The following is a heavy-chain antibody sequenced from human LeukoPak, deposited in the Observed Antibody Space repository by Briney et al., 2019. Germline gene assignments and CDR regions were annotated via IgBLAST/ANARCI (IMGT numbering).Heavy chain of an antibody. Sequence: SETLSLTCAVYGGSFSGYYWSWIRQPAGKGLEWIGRISSSGSTNYNPSLKSRVTISVDTSKNQFSLKLSPVTAADTAVYFCARGPYSYDSSGAFDIWGQGTMVTVSS. J-gene: IGHJ3*02. V-gene: IGHV4-59*10. CDR2: ISSSGST. D-gene: IGHD3-22*01. CDR1: GGSFSGYY. CDR3: ARGPYSYDSSGAFDI.